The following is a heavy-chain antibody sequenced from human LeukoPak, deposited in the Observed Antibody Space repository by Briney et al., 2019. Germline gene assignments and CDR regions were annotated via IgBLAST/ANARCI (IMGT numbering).Heavy chain of an antibody. V-gene: IGHV4-34*01. Sequence: PSETLSLTCVVSSGSLSGGYCVWIRQSPGKGLEWIGEINHSGRTNYKPSLESRVTISLDKSTGQFSLKLRSVTAADSGVYFCARDPCTTINCPLRFWGPGTLVTVSS. CDR3: ARDPCTTINCPLRF. J-gene: IGHJ4*02. D-gene: IGHD1-1*01. CDR2: INHSGRT. CDR1: SGSLSGGY.